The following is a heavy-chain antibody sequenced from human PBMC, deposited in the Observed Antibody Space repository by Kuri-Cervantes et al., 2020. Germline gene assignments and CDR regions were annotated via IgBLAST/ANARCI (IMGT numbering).Heavy chain of an antibody. CDR2: IDWDDDK. Sequence: SGPTLVKPTQTLTLTCTFSGFSLSTSGMCVSWIRQPPGKALEWLARIDWDDDKYYSTSLKTRLTISKDTSKNQVVLTMTNMDPVDTATYYCAHSPWFGESLAGSWFDPWGQGTLVTVSS. J-gene: IGHJ5*02. CDR1: GFSLSTSGMC. D-gene: IGHD3-10*01. CDR3: AHSPWFGESLAGSWFDP. V-gene: IGHV2-70*12.